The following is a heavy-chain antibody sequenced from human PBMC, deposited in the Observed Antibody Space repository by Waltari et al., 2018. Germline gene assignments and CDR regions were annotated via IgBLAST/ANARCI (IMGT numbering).Heavy chain of an antibody. D-gene: IGHD5-18*01. CDR2: ISSSSSYI. V-gene: IGHV3-21*01. J-gene: IGHJ4*02. Sequence: RTAPGKGLWCVSCISSSSSYIYYADSVKGRFTISRDNAKNSLYLQMNSLRAEDTAVYYCARAAYSYGFDYWGQGTLVTVSS. CDR3: ARAAYSYGFDY.